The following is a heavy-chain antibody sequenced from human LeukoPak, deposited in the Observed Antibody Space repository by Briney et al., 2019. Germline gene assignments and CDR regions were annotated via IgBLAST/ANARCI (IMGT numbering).Heavy chain of an antibody. CDR3: ATSTIFGVDPPYYYYGMDV. Sequence: ASVKVSCKVSGYTLTELSMQWVRQAPGRRLEWMGGFDPEDVETIYAQKFQGRVTMTEDTSTDTAYMELSSLRSEDTAVYYCATSTIFGVDPPYYYYGMDVWGQGTTVTVSS. V-gene: IGHV1-24*01. CDR2: FDPEDVET. J-gene: IGHJ6*02. CDR1: GYTLTELS. D-gene: IGHD3-3*01.